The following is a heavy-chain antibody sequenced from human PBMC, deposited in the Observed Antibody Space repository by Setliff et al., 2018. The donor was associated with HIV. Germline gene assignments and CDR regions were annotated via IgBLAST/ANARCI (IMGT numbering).Heavy chain of an antibody. Sequence: PSETLSLTCTVSGGSISNYYWSWIRQPAEKGLEWIGYIYYSGSTNYNPSLKSRVTISVDTSKDQFSLKLSSATAADTAVYYCARSPRIGVAGEFEYWGQGTLFTVSS. V-gene: IGHV4-59*01. CDR2: IYYSGST. CDR3: ARSPRIGVAGEFEY. CDR1: GGSISNYY. D-gene: IGHD6-19*01. J-gene: IGHJ4*02.